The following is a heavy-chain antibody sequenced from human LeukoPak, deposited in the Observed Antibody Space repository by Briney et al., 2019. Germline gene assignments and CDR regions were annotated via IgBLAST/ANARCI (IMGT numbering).Heavy chain of an antibody. Sequence: SETLSLTCAVYGGSFSGYYWSWIRQPPGKGLEWIGEINHSGSTNYNPSLKSRVTISVDTSKNQFSLKLSSVTAADTAVYYCARGQNYYDSSGYYYYYYYYMDVWGKGTTVTVSS. V-gene: IGHV4-34*01. CDR2: INHSGST. J-gene: IGHJ6*03. CDR3: ARGQNYYDSSGYYYYYYYYMDV. D-gene: IGHD3-22*01. CDR1: GGSFSGYY.